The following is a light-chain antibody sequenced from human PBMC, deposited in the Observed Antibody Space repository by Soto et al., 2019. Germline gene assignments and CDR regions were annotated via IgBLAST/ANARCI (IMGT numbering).Light chain of an antibody. Sequence: QSALTQPASVSGSPGQSITISCTGTSSDVGGHNYVSWYQQHPGKAPKLMIYEVSYRPSGVSNRFSGSKSGNTASLTISGLLAEDEAAYYCSSYTSSSTYVVFGGGTKVTVL. CDR2: EVS. V-gene: IGLV2-14*01. J-gene: IGLJ2*01. CDR3: SSYTSSSTYVV. CDR1: SSDVGGHNY.